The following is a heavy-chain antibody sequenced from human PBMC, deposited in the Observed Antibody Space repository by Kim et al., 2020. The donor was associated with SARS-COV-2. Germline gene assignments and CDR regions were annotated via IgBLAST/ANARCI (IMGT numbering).Heavy chain of an antibody. D-gene: IGHD4-17*01. Sequence: SETLSLTCAVYGGSFSGYYWSWIRQPPGKGLEWIGEINHSGSTNYNPSLKSRVTISVDTSKNQFSLKLSSVTAADTAVYYCARVPPNPYGDYVRDYWGQGTLVTVSS. J-gene: IGHJ4*02. V-gene: IGHV4-34*01. CDR1: GGSFSGYY. CDR3: ARVPPNPYGDYVRDY. CDR2: INHSGST.